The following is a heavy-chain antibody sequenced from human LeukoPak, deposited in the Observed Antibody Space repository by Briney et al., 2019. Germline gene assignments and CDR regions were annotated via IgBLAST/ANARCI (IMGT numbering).Heavy chain of an antibody. CDR3: ARDKGTVNEYLNYYMDV. CDR1: GYTFTSYG. Sequence: ASVTVSCKASGYTFTSYGISWVRQAPGQGLEGMGWINPNSGGTNYAQKFQGRVTMTRDTSISTAYMELSRLRSDDTAVYYCARDKGTVNEYLNYYMDVWGKGTTVTISS. D-gene: IGHD2/OR15-2a*01. CDR2: INPNSGGT. V-gene: IGHV1-2*02. J-gene: IGHJ6*03.